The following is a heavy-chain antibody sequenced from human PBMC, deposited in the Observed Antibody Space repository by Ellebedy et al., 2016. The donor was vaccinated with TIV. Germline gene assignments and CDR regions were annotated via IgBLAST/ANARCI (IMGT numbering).Heavy chain of an antibody. CDR3: ASKRYGGANCHLPTFDD. J-gene: IGHJ4*02. Sequence: ASVKVSCXASGYTFTGQYMHWVRQAPAQGLEWMGCINPKSGGINYAPKFQGRVTLTTDTSISTAYMELSSLSSDDTAVYYCASKRYGGANCHLPTFDDWGQGTLVAVSS. CDR2: INPKSGGI. V-gene: IGHV1-2*02. CDR1: GYTFTGQY. D-gene: IGHD2-21*01.